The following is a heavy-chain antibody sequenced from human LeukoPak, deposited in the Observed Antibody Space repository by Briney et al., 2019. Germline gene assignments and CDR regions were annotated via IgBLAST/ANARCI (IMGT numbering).Heavy chain of an antibody. CDR1: GGSSSSSSYY. CDR3: ARFYFDFDY. D-gene: IGHD3-9*01. CDR2: IYCSGST. Sequence: SETLSLTCTVSGGSSSSSSYYWGWVRQPAVKGLEWIGGIYCSGSTYYNPSLRSRVTISVDTSKNQFSLKLSSVTAADTAVYYCARFYFDFDYWGQGTLVTVSS. J-gene: IGHJ4*02. V-gene: IGHV4-39*01.